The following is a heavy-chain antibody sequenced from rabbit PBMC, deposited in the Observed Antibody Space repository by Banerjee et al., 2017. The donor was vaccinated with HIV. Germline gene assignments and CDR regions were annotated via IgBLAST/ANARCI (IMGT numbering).Heavy chain of an antibody. Sequence: SGFSFSSTYYMCWVRQAPGKGLEWIACINTGSSGSTWYASWAKGRFTISKTSSTTVTLQMTSLTAADTATYFCARDRAGAGYGSLALWGPGTLVTVS. CDR3: ARDRAGAGYGSLAL. V-gene: IGHV1S40*01. CDR1: GFSFSSTYY. CDR2: INTGSSGST. J-gene: IGHJ6*01. D-gene: IGHD7-1*01.